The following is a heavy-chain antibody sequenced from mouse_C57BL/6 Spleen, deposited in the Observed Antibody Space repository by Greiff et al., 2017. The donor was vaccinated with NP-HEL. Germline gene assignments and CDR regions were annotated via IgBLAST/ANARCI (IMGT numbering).Heavy chain of an antibody. J-gene: IGHJ2*01. Sequence: VMLVESGAELARPGASVKLSCKASGYTFTSYGISWVKQRTGQGLEWIGEIYPRSGNTYYNEKFKGKATLTADKSSSTAYMELRSLTSEDSAVYFCARAYYGNYYFDYWGQGTTLTVSS. V-gene: IGHV1-81*01. D-gene: IGHD2-10*01. CDR2: IYPRSGNT. CDR1: GYTFTSYG. CDR3: ARAYYGNYYFDY.